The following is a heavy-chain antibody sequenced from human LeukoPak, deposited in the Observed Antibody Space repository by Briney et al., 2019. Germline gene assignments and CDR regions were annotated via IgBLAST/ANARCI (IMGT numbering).Heavy chain of an antibody. J-gene: IGHJ6*03. Sequence: GGSLRLSCAASGFTFSDYYMSWIRQAPGKGLEWVSYISSSGSTIYYADSVKGRFTTSRDNAKNSLYLQMNSMRGEDTAVYYCARRLTWSSSRYMDVWGKGTTVTVSS. CDR1: GFTFSDYY. D-gene: IGHD6-6*01. CDR3: ARRLTWSSSRYMDV. V-gene: IGHV3-11*01. CDR2: ISSSGSTI.